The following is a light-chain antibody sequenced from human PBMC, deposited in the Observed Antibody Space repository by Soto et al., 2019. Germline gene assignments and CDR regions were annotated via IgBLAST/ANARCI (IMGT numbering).Light chain of an antibody. V-gene: IGKV3-20*01. CDR2: GAS. CDR1: QSVSSSF. Sequence: EIMLTQSPGTLSLSPGERATLSCRASQSVSSSFLAWYQQKPGQAPRLLIYGASIRATGIPDRFSGSGSGTVLTLTISMLEPEDRAMYLFQHYGPSLWTFGQGTKVEIK. J-gene: IGKJ1*01. CDR3: QHYGPSLWT.